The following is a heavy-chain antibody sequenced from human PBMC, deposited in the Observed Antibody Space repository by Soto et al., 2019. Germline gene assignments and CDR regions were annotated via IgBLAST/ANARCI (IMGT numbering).Heavy chain of an antibody. CDR1: GYTFTSYD. Sequence: QVQLVQSGAEVKKPGASVKVSCKASGYTFTSYDINWVRQATGQGLEWMGWMNPNRGNTGYAQKFQGRVAMTRNTSISTAYMELSSLRSEDTAVYYCARGRLRFTHNWFDPWGQGTLVTVSS. V-gene: IGHV1-8*01. D-gene: IGHD6-25*01. CDR3: ARGRLRFTHNWFDP. J-gene: IGHJ5*02. CDR2: MNPNRGNT.